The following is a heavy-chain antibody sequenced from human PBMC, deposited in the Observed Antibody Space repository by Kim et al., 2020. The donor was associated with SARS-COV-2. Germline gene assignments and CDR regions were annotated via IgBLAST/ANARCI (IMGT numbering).Heavy chain of an antibody. Sequence: GGSLRLSCAASGFTFSSYAMHWVRQAPGKGLEWVAVISYDGSNKYYADSVKGRFTISRDNSKNTLYLQMNSLRAEDTAVYYCARPHGGFGELLYRPGDYWGQGTLVTVSS. V-gene: IGHV3-30-3*01. CDR1: GFTFSSYA. J-gene: IGHJ4*02. CDR2: ISYDGSNK. D-gene: IGHD3-10*01. CDR3: ARPHGGFGELLYRPGDY.